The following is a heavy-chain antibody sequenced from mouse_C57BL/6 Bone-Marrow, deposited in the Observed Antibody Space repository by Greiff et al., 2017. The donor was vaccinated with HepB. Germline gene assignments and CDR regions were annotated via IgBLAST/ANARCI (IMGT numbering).Heavy chain of an antibody. V-gene: IGHV3-6*01. CDR3: ARYGD. CDR1: GYSITSGYY. J-gene: IGHJ3*01. Sequence: VQLKESGPGLVKPSQSLSLTCSVTGYSITSGYYWNWIRQFPGNKLEWIGYISYDGSNNYNPSLKNRISITRDTSKNQFFLKLNSVTTEDTATYYCARYGDWGQGTLVTVSA. CDR2: ISYDGSN. D-gene: IGHD1-1*01.